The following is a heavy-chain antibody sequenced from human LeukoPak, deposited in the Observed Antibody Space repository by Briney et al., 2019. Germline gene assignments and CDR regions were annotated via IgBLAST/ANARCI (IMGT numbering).Heavy chain of an antibody. J-gene: IGHJ4*02. CDR3: ARDRRSLLETGVCYFDY. CDR2: ISSNGGST. V-gene: IGHV3-64*01. CDR1: GFTFSSYG. D-gene: IGHD1-1*01. Sequence: PGGSLRLSCAASGFTFSSYGMHWVRQAPGKGLEYVSAISSNGGSTYYANSVKGRFTISRDNSKNTLYLQMGSLRAEDMAVYYCARDRRSLLETGVCYFDYWGQGTLVTVSS.